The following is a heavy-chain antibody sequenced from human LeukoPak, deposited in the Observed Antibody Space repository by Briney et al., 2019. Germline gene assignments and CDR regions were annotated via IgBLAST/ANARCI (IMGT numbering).Heavy chain of an antibody. V-gene: IGHV4-4*07. D-gene: IGHD6-19*01. CDR1: AGSISRNY. Sequence: SQTRSLTCTVDAGSISRNYWSCNRQLARKVLEWNGRIYTSGSPNYNPSLKSRVTMSVDTSKNQFSLKLSSVTAADTAVYCGAREYSSGWVFDYWGQGTLVTVSS. J-gene: IGHJ4*02. CDR2: IYTSGSP. CDR3: AREYSSGWVFDY.